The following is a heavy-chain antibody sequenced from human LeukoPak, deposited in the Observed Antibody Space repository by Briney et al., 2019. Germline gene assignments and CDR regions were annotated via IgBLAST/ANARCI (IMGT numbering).Heavy chain of an antibody. CDR2: INHRGST. V-gene: IGHV4-34*01. CDR1: GGSFSGYY. Sequence: SETLSLTCAVYGGSFSGYYWSWIRQPPGKGLEWIGEINHRGSTNYNPSLRSRVTISVDTSKNQFSLKLSSVTAADTAVYYCARGLRNLFRLGQLLPNWFDPWGQGTLVTVSS. CDR3: ARGLRNLFRLGQLLPNWFDP. J-gene: IGHJ5*02. D-gene: IGHD2-2*01.